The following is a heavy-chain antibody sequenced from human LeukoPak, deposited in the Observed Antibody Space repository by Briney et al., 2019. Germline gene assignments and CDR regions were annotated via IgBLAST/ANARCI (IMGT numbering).Heavy chain of an antibody. D-gene: IGHD6-19*01. Sequence: SETLSLTCTVSGGSISSYYWSWIRQPPGKGLEWIGYIYYSGSTNYNPSLKSRVTISVDTSKNQFSLKLSSVTAADTAAYYCATSSSQWLHDYWGQGTLVTVSS. CDR1: GGSISSYY. V-gene: IGHV4-59*01. J-gene: IGHJ4*02. CDR3: ATSSSQWLHDY. CDR2: IYYSGST.